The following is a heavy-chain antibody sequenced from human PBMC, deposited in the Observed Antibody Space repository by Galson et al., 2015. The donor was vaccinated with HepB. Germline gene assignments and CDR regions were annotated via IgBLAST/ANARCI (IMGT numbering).Heavy chain of an antibody. V-gene: IGHV3-48*01. J-gene: IGHJ4*02. Sequence: SLRLSCAASGFSFSSYSMTWVRQAPGKGLEWLSYITPTGDPKMYADSVKGRFTISRDNDKKSLYLQMNNLRAEDTAVYYCASRGVVTPYSLDYWGQGTLVSVSS. CDR2: ITPTGDPK. CDR1: GFSFSSYS. D-gene: IGHD2-15*01. CDR3: ASRGVVTPYSLDY.